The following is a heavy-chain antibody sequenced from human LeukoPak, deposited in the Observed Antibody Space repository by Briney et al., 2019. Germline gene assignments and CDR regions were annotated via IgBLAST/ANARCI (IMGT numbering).Heavy chain of an antibody. D-gene: IGHD3-16*01. Sequence: SETLSLTCAVSGGSISSGGYSWSWIRQPPGKGLEWIGYIYHSGSTYYNPSLMSRVTISVDRSKNQFSLKLSSVTAADTAVYYCARARVGIGGFDYWGQGTLVTVSS. CDR1: GGSISSGGYS. V-gene: IGHV4-30-2*01. J-gene: IGHJ4*02. CDR3: ARARVGIGGFDY. CDR2: IYHSGST.